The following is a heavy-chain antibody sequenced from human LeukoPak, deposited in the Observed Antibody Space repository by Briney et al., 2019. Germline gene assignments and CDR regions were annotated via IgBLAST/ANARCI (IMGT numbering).Heavy chain of an antibody. Sequence: ASVKVSCEASGYTFTDYYIHWVRQAPGQGLEWMGWINPKSGATNYAPKFQDRVTMTRDTSITTAYMELSRLKSDDTAIYYCARDLSRQSAAGGYWGQGTLVTVSS. D-gene: IGHD6-13*01. CDR2: INPKSGAT. CDR3: ARDLSRQSAAGGY. CDR1: GYTFTDYY. V-gene: IGHV1-2*02. J-gene: IGHJ4*02.